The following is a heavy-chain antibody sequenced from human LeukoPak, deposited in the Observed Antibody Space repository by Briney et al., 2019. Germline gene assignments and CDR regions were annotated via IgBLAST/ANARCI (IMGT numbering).Heavy chain of an antibody. Sequence: PGGSLRLSSAASGFTFSNHGMSWVRQAPGKGLEWVSTISGNGVSTYYADSVKGRFTISRDNSKNMVYLQMDSLRAEDTAAYYCSKLNSYGDYWGQGTLVTISS. CDR3: SKLNSYGDY. CDR2: ISGNGVST. D-gene: IGHD5-18*01. CDR1: GFTFSNHG. J-gene: IGHJ4*02. V-gene: IGHV3-23*01.